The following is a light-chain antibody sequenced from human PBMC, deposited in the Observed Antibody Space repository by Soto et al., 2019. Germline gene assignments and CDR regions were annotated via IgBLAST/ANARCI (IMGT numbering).Light chain of an antibody. CDR3: QQYGSSSLT. J-gene: IGKJ4*01. CDR1: QSVSSSY. Sequence: EIVLTQSPGTLSLSPGERATLSCRASQSVSSSYLAWYQQKPGQAPRLLIYGASSRATGIPDRFSSSGCGTDFTLTSSRLEPEDFAVYYCQQYGSSSLTFGGGTKVEIK. V-gene: IGKV3-20*01. CDR2: GAS.